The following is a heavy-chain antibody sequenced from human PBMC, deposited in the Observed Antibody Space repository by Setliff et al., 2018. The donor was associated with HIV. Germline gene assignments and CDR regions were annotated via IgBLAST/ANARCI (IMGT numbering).Heavy chain of an antibody. V-gene: IGHV3-23*01. J-gene: IGHJ6*03. CDR1: GFTFSNSW. D-gene: IGHD3-22*01. CDR2: ISGSGGNT. CDR3: AKQGSGYDYYYMDV. Sequence: PGGSLRLSCAASGFTFSNSWMHWVRQAPGKGLVWVSTISGSGGNTYYADSVKGRFTISRDNSKNTLYLQMNSLRAEDTAVYYCAKQGSGYDYYYMDVWGKGTTVTVSS.